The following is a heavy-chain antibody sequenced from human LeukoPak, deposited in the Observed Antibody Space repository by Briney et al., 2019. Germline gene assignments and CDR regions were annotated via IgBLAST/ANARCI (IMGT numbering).Heavy chain of an antibody. CDR2: INSDGSST. D-gene: IGHD3-22*01. CDR1: GFTFSSYW. Sequence: PGGSLRLSCAASGFTFSSYWMHWVRQAPGKGLVWVSRINSDGSSTSYADSVKGRFTISRDNAKNTLYLQMNSLRAEDTAVYYCARRVERITMIVVVSGMDVWGQGTTVTVSS. J-gene: IGHJ6*02. CDR3: ARRVERITMIVVVSGMDV. V-gene: IGHV3-74*01.